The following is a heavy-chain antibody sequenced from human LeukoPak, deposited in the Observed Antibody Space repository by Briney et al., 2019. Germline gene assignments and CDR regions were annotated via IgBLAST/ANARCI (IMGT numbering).Heavy chain of an antibody. J-gene: IGHJ4*01. CDR3: ARVGDTSGYYQRFDY. D-gene: IGHD3-22*01. V-gene: IGHV4-38-2*02. Sequence: SETLSLTCSVSGYSISTDYYWGWIRQAPGKGLEWIGIINHRGSTNYNPSLKSRVTISPDTSKNQFSLKLSSVTAADTAVYCCARVGDTSGYYQRFDYWGQGTLVTVSS. CDR1: GYSISTDYY. CDR2: INHRGST.